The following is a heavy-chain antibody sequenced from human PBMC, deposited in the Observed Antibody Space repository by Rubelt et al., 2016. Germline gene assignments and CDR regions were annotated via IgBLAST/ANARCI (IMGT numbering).Heavy chain of an antibody. CDR3: ARFRRYYYGSGSYNWFDP. D-gene: IGHD3-10*01. CDR2: INHSGST. Sequence: QVQLQQWGAGLLKPSETLSLTCAVYGGSFSGYYWSWIRQPPGKGLEWIGEINHSGSTNYNPSLKCRVTISVDTSKNQFSLKLSSVTAADTAVYYCARFRRYYYGSGSYNWFDPWGQGTLVTVAS. J-gene: IGHJ5*02. CDR1: GGSFSGYY. V-gene: IGHV4-34*01.